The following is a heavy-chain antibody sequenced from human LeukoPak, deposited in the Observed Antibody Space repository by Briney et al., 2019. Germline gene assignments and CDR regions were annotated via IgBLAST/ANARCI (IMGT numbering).Heavy chain of an antibody. CDR3: ARGDGYYYSGGYSPVFWYFDL. V-gene: IGHV4-59*01. CDR1: GGSISNYY. D-gene: IGHD3-10*01. CDR2: IYYGGST. Sequence: SETLSLTCTVSGGSISNYYWPWIRQPPGKGLEWVGYIYYGGSTNYNPSLKSRVTISLDASKNQFSLKLSSVTAADTAVYYCARGDGYYYSGGYSPVFWYFDLWGRGTLVTVPS. J-gene: IGHJ2*01.